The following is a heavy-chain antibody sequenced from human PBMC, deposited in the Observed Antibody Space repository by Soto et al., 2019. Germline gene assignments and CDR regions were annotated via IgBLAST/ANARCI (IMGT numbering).Heavy chain of an antibody. CDR2: ISYDGSNK. J-gene: IGHJ3*02. V-gene: IGHV3-30-3*01. CDR1: GFTFSRYA. Sequence: PGGSLRLSCAASGFTFSRYAMHWVRQAPGKGLEWVAVISYDGSNKYYADSVKGRFTISRDNSKNTLYLQMNSLRAEDTAVYYCARDSDYSSSWYYGFFYIWGQGTMVTVSS. CDR3: ARDSDYSSSWYYGFFYI. D-gene: IGHD6-13*01.